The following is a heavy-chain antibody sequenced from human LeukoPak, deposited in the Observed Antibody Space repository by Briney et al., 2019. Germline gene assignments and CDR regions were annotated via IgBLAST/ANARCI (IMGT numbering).Heavy chain of an antibody. J-gene: IGHJ4*02. CDR3: AAVALTPRIAVAGGY. CDR1: GFTFTSSS. V-gene: IGHV1-58*02. Sequence: SVKVSCKASGFTFTSSSMQGVPQARGQGLEWIVEIVFGSGNTNYAQNFQERVTIARDMYTSTAYMELSSLRSEDTDVYYCAAVALTPRIAVAGGYWGQGTLVTVSS. CDR2: IVFGSGNT. D-gene: IGHD6-19*01.